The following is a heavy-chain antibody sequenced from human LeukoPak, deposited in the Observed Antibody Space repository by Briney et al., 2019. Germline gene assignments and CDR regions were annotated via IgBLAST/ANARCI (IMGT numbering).Heavy chain of an antibody. J-gene: IGHJ4*02. V-gene: IGHV3-30-3*01. CDR3: ARWTVEMATIFDY. D-gene: IGHD5-24*01. CDR1: GFTFSSYA. CDR2: ISYDGSNK. Sequence: PGGSLRLSCAASGFTFSSYAMHWVRQAPGKGLEWVAVISYDGSNKYYADSVKGRFTISRDNSKNTLYLQMNSLRAEDTAVYYCARWTVEMATIFDYWGQGTLVTVSS.